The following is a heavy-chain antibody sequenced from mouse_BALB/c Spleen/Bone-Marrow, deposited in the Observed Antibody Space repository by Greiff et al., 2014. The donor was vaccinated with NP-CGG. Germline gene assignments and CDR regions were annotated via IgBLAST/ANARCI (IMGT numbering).Heavy chain of an antibody. Sequence: EVQLQQSGTVLARPGASVKMSCKASGYSFTSSWIHWVKQRPGQGLEWIGAIYPGDSDTNFNQKFKDKAKLTAVTSASTAYMELSSLTNEDSAVYDCTRRTATLDYWGQGTTLTVSS. CDR3: TRRTATLDY. V-gene: IGHV1-5*01. CDR2: IYPGDSDT. J-gene: IGHJ2*01. D-gene: IGHD1-2*01. CDR1: GYSFTSSW.